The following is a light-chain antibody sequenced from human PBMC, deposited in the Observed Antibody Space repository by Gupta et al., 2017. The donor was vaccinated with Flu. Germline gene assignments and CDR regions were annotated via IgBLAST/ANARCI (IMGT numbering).Light chain of an antibody. J-gene: IGKJ1*01. CDR1: QTVLYSNNKNY. CDR2: WAS. Sequence: VPLGERATINCKSSQTVLYSNNKNYLAWYQQKEGQPPNLLIYWASTRQSGVPDRFSGSGSGTDFTLTSSSLQAEDVAVYHCKQKNSLPWTFGQGTKVEIK. CDR3: KQKNSLPWT. V-gene: IGKV4-1*01.